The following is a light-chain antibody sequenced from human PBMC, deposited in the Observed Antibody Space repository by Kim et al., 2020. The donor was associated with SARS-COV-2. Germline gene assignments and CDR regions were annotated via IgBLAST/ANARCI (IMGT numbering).Light chain of an antibody. CDR1: QSVSSNY. V-gene: IGKV3-20*01. J-gene: IGKJ1*01. Sequence: EIVLTQSPGTLSLSPGERATLSCRASQSVSSNYLAWYQQKPGQAPRLLIYGASSRATGTPDRFSGSGSGTDFTLTISRLEPEDFAVYYCHQYGSSPWTFGKGTKLDIK. CDR3: HQYGSSPWT. CDR2: GAS.